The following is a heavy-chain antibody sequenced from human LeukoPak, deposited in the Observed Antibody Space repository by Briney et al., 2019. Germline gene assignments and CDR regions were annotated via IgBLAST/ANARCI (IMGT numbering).Heavy chain of an antibody. V-gene: IGHV1-8*02. CDR3: ARSGGNYYYMDV. Sequence: ASVKVSCKASGYTFSGYYIHWVRQAPGQGLEWVGWMNPNSGNTGYAQKFQGRVTMTTDTSTSTAYMELRSLRSDDTAVYYCARSGGNYYYMDVWGKGTTVTVSS. J-gene: IGHJ6*03. D-gene: IGHD3-16*01. CDR2: MNPNSGNT. CDR1: GYTFSGYY.